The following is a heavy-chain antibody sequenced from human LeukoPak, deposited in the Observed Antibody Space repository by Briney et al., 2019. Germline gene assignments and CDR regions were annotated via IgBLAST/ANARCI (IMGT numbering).Heavy chain of an antibody. D-gene: IGHD6-19*01. CDR3: ASKLTAVAGYFDC. J-gene: IGHJ4*02. Sequence: PSGTLSLTCAISGGSISSSHWWSWVRQPPGKGLEWIGEIHHSGSTNYNPSLKSRVTISVDKFKNQFSLKLSSVTAADTAVYYCASKLTAVAGYFDCWGQGTLVTVSP. CDR2: IHHSGST. CDR1: GGSISSSHW. V-gene: IGHV4-4*02.